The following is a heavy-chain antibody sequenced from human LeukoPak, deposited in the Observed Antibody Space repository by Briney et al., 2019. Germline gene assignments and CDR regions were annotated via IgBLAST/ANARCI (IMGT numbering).Heavy chain of an antibody. CDR2: ISGSGAST. V-gene: IGHV3-23*01. CDR1: GFTLSTNA. Sequence: GGSLRLSCLTSGFTLSTNAMSWVRQAPGKGLEWISGISGSGASTYYADSVKGRFTISRDDSRNTLYLQMNSLRGDDTAVYYCAKDVGKWESLHFSDYWGQGTLVTVSS. J-gene: IGHJ4*02. CDR3: AKDVGKWESLHFSDY. D-gene: IGHD1-26*01.